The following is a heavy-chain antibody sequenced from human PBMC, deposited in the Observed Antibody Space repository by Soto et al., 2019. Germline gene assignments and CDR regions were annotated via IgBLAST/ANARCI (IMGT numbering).Heavy chain of an antibody. J-gene: IGHJ4*02. CDR3: ARVVGYSSSWYEGSIDY. D-gene: IGHD6-13*01. V-gene: IGHV4-4*02. Sequence: QVQLQESGPGLVKPSGTLSLTCAVSGGSVSSSNWWTWVRQPPGKGLEWIGEIYHSGSTNYNPSLKSRVTISVDKSKNQFSLELSSVTAADTAVYYCARVVGYSSSWYEGSIDYWGQGTLVTVSS. CDR1: GGSVSSSNW. CDR2: IYHSGST.